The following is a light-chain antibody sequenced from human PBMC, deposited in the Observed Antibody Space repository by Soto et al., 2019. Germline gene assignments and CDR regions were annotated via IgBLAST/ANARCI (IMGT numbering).Light chain of an antibody. J-gene: IGLJ1*01. CDR1: SSNIGAGYD. CDR2: GNS. CDR3: QSYDSTLSARYV. Sequence: QSVLTQPPSVSGAPGQRVTISCTGSSSNIGAGYDVHWYQQRPGTAPKLLIFGNSNRPSGVPDRFSGSKSGTPASLAITGLQAEDEGDYYCQSYDSTLSARYVFGTGTKLTVL. V-gene: IGLV1-40*01.